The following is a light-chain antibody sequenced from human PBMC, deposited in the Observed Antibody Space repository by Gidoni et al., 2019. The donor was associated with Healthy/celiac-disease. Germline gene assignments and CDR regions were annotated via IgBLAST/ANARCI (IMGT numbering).Light chain of an antibody. Sequence: QSVLTQPPSVSGSPGQSVTISCTGSSSNIGAGYDVHWYQQLPGTAPKLLIYGNSNRPSGVPDRFSGSKSGTSASLAITGLQAEDEADYYCQSYDSSLSALVVFGGGTKLTVL. CDR1: SSNIGAGYD. CDR3: QSYDSSLSALVV. CDR2: GNS. V-gene: IGLV1-40*01. J-gene: IGLJ2*01.